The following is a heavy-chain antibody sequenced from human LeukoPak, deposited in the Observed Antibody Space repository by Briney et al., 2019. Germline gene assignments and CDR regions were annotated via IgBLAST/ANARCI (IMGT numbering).Heavy chain of an antibody. Sequence: GGSLRFSCAASGFTFSSYAMSWLRQAPGKGLEWVSATSGSGGSTYYADSVKGRFTISRDNSKNTLYLQMNSLRAEDTAVYYCAKRSSGWYSAFDIWGQGTMVTVSS. V-gene: IGHV3-23*01. CDR2: TSGSGGST. J-gene: IGHJ3*02. D-gene: IGHD6-19*01. CDR3: AKRSSGWYSAFDI. CDR1: GFTFSSYA.